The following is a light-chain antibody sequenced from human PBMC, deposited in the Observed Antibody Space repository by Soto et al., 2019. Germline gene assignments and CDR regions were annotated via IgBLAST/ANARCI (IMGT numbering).Light chain of an antibody. CDR2: DVS. CDR1: QAISSD. J-gene: IGKJ5*01. Sequence: DIQLTQSPSFLSSSVGDRVTITCRASQAISSDLAWYQQKAGKAPKLLIYDVSSLQTGVPFRFSGRGSGTEFTLTISSLQPEDFATYYCQQLKIYPFTFGQGTQLEIK. V-gene: IGKV1-9*01. CDR3: QQLKIYPFT.